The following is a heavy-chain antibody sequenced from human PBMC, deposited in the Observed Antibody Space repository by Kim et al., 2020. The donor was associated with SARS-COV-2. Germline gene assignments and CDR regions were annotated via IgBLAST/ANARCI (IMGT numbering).Heavy chain of an antibody. CDR3: ARDHSPYISSPGY. D-gene: IGHD6-13*01. CDR1: GYTFTGYY. Sequence: ASVKVSCKASGYTFTGYYMHWVRQAPGQGLEWRGRINPNSGGTNYAQKFQGRVTMTRDTSISTAYMELSRQRSDDTAVYYCARDHSPYISSPGYWGQGTLVTFST. J-gene: IGHJ4*02. V-gene: IGHV1-2*06. CDR2: INPNSGGT.